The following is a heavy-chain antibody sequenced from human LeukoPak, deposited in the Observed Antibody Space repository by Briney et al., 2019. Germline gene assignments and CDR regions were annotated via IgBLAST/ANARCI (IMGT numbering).Heavy chain of an antibody. Sequence: GGSLRLSCAASGFTFNNYAMTWVRQAPGKGLEWVSIITGTGDTTYYADSVKGRFTISRDISKNTLYLQMNSLRAEDTAVYYCARRAYNWGAFDIWGQGTMVTVSS. D-gene: IGHD5-24*01. CDR1: GFTFNNYA. V-gene: IGHV3-23*01. CDR3: ARRAYNWGAFDI. CDR2: ITGTGDTT. J-gene: IGHJ3*02.